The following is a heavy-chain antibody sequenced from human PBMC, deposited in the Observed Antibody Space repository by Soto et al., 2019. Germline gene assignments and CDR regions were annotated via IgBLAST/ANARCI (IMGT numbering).Heavy chain of an antibody. D-gene: IGHD5-12*01. CDR3: ARPLDGSAGYKH. CDR1: GGSISSSSYY. CDR2: IYYSGST. J-gene: IGHJ4*02. Sequence: ASETLSLTCTVSGGSISSSSYYWGWIRQPPGKGLEWIGSIYYSGSTYYNPSLKSRVTISVDTSKNQFSLKLSSVTAADTAVYYCARPLDGSAGYKHRGQETLVTISS. V-gene: IGHV4-39*01.